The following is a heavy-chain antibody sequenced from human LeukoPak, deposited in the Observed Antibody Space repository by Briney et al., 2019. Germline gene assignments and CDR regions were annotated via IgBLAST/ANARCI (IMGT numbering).Heavy chain of an antibody. D-gene: IGHD6-13*01. CDR1: GFTLSDYY. Sequence: GRSLRLSCAASGFTLSDYYMTWIRQAPGNGLEWVSYISGSGDTISYADSVKGRFTISRDNAKNSLYLQVNSLRAEDTAVYYCARVGVIAAAGTYDYWGQGTLVTVSS. J-gene: IGHJ4*02. CDR2: ISGSGDTI. CDR3: ARVGVIAAAGTYDY. V-gene: IGHV3-11*01.